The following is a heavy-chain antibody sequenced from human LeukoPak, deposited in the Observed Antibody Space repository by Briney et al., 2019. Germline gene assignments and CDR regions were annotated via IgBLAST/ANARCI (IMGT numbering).Heavy chain of an antibody. D-gene: IGHD2-2*01. CDR3: ARFIIVVVPAASDAFDI. CDR1: GGSFSGYY. CDR2: INHSGST. Sequence: PSETLSLTCAVYGGSFSGYYRSWIRQPPGKGLEWIGEINHSGSTNYNPSLKIRVTISVDTSKNQLSLKLSSVTAADTAVYYCARFIIVVVPAASDAFDIWGQGTMVTVSS. J-gene: IGHJ3*02. V-gene: IGHV4-34*01.